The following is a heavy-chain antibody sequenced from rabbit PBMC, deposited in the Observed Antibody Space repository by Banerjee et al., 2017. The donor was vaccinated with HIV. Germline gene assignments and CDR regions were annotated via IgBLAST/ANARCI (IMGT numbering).Heavy chain of an antibody. CDR2: IYGGSSDGI. Sequence: QQQLEESGGDLVKPEGSLTLTCKASGFSFSSGYDMCWVRQAPGKGLEWIARIYGGSSDGIAYASWAKGRFTISKTSSTTVTLQMTSLTAADTATYFCARDDVNGGWNFNLWGPGTLVTVS. CDR1: GFSFSSGYD. J-gene: IGHJ4*01. CDR3: ARDDVNGGWNFNL. D-gene: IGHD2-1*01. V-gene: IGHV1S45*01.